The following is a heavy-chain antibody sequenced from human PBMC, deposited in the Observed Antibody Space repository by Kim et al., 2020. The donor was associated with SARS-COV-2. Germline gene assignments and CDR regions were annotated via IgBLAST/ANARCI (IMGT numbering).Heavy chain of an antibody. CDR3: AKRLGHSSTWLDAFDI. D-gene: IGHD6-13*01. J-gene: IGHJ3*02. CDR2: LSWNSGKI. Sequence: GGSLRLSCSASGFTFREYAMHWVRQAPGKGLEWVSVLSWNSGKIDYADSVKGRFTISRDNAKNSLYLQMNSLRAEDTALYYCAKRLGHSSTWLDAFDIWGQGTMVTVSS. V-gene: IGHV3-9*01. CDR1: GFTFREYA.